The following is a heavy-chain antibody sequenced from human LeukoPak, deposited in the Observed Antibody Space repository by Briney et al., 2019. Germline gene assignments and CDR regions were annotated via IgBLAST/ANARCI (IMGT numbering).Heavy chain of an antibody. CDR2: ISGSGGST. V-gene: IGHV3-23*01. CDR3: AKTYDFWSGYFHYFDY. D-gene: IGHD3-3*01. Sequence: GGSLRLSCAASGFTFSSYAMSWVRQTPGKGLEWVSAISGSGGSTYYADSVKGRFTISRDNSKNTLYLQMNSLRAEDTAVYYCAKTYDFWSGYFHYFDYWGQGTLVTVSS. J-gene: IGHJ4*02. CDR1: GFTFSSYA.